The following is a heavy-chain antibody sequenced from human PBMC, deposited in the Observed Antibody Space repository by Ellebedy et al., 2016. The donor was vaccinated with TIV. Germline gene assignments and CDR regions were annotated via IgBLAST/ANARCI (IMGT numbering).Heavy chain of an antibody. Sequence: AASVKVSCKASGGTFSSYAISWVRQAPGQGLEWMGGIIPIFGTANYAQKFQGRVTITADESTSTAYMELSSLRSEDTAVYYCARGVVRGRRAYYGMDVWGQGTTVTVSS. J-gene: IGHJ6*02. D-gene: IGHD3-10*01. CDR3: ARGVVRGRRAYYGMDV. CDR2: IIPIFGTA. CDR1: GGTFSSYA. V-gene: IGHV1-69*13.